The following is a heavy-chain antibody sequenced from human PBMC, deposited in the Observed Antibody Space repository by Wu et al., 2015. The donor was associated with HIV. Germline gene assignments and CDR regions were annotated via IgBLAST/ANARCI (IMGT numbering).Heavy chain of an antibody. V-gene: IGHV1-2*02. CDR3: ARDPIQLEPFRFDP. CDR1: GYTFSGYY. J-gene: IGHJ5*02. CDR2: INPNSGAT. Sequence: QGHLVQSGAEVKNPGASVKVSCKASGYTFSGYYLHWVRQAPGQGLEYMGWINPNSGATEYAQNFQGRVTMTRDTSISTAYMELKSLKSDDTAVYYCARDPIQLEPFRFDPWGQGTLVTVSS. D-gene: IGHD1-1*01.